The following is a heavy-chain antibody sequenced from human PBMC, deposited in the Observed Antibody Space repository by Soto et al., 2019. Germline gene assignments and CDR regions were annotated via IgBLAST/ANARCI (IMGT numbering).Heavy chain of an antibody. V-gene: IGHV1-18*01. CDR3: ARESGPSDH. J-gene: IGHJ4*02. CDR2: ISANNGKT. Sequence: QVQLVQSGAEVKKPGASVKVSCKASGYTFSNYALSWVRQAPGQGLEWMGWISANNGKTSYAQKFQGRVTMTTDTSTNTAYMELRSLRSDDTAVYYCARESGPSDHWGQGTLVTVSS. D-gene: IGHD1-26*01. CDR1: GYTFSNYA.